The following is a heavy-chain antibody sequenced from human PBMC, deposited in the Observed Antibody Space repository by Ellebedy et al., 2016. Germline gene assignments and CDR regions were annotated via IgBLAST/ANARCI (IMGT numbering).Heavy chain of an antibody. Sequence: GESLKISXAASGFTFSSYSMNWVRQAPGKGLEWVSSISSSSSYIYYADSVKGRFTISRDNAKNSLYLQMNSLRAEDTAVYYCARYLVYYYDSSGYYGEDYWGQGTLVTVSS. J-gene: IGHJ4*02. CDR1: GFTFSSYS. D-gene: IGHD3-22*01. CDR2: ISSSSSYI. CDR3: ARYLVYYYDSSGYYGEDY. V-gene: IGHV3-21*01.